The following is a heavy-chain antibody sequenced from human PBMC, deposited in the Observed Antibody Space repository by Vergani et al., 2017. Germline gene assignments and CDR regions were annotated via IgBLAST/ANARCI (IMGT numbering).Heavy chain of an antibody. J-gene: IGHJ3*01. CDR3: VRRDFWVGPRTFDF. Sequence: QVQLQQWGAGLLKTSETLSLTCAVSGAAFNSYYWTWIRQSPGRGLEWIGEIDDKGKSICNPTLKSRVTMSVDNSKRQFSLNVTTVTAADSAMYYCVRRDFWVGPRTFDFWGAGTPVTVSS. D-gene: IGHD3-3*01. CDR2: IDDKGKS. CDR1: GAAFNSYY. V-gene: IGHV4-34*01.